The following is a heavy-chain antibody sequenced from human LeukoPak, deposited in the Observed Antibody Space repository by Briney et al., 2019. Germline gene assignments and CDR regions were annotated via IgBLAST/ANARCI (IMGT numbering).Heavy chain of an antibody. CDR2: IGGSSGAT. CDR1: GFTFSSHA. D-gene: IGHD5/OR15-5a*01. V-gene: IGHV3-23*01. CDR3: AKGHLST. J-gene: IGHJ5*02. Sequence: GGSLRLSCAASGFTFSSHAMSWVRQAPEKGLEWVSLIGGSSGATFTADSVKGRFTISRDNYKNILYLQMNSLRAEDTAVYYCAKGHLSTWGQGTLVTVSS.